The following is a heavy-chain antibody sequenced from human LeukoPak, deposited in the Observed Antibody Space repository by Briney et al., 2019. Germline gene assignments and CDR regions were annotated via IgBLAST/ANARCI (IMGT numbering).Heavy chain of an antibody. V-gene: IGHV4-30-4*01. CDR3: ARGGFLTDY. CDR2: IYYSGST. D-gene: IGHD3-3*01. J-gene: IGHJ4*02. CDR1: GGSISSGDYY. Sequence: SETLSLTCTVSGGSISSGDYYWNWISQPPGKGLEWIGYIYYSGSTYYNPSLKSRVTISVDTSKNQFSLKLSSVTAADTAVYYCARGGFLTDYWGQGTLVTVSS.